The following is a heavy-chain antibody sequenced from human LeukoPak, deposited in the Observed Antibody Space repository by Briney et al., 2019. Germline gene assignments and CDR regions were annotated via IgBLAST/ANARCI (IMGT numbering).Heavy chain of an antibody. CDR1: GYTFTSYY. CDR2: INPSGGST. J-gene: IGHJ3*02. V-gene: IGHV1-46*01. D-gene: IGHD3-16*01. Sequence: GASVKVSCKASGYTFTSYYMHWVRQAPGQGLEWMGIINPSGGSTSYAQKFQGRVTMTRDTSISTAYMELSRLRSDDTAVYYCARLRLGEFDAFDIWGQGTMVTVSS. CDR3: ARLRLGEFDAFDI.